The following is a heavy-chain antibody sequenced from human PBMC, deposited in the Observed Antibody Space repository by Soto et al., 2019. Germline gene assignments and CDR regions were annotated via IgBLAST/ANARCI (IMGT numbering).Heavy chain of an antibody. CDR2: INPSGGST. CDR1: GYTFTSYY. CDR3: ARELVAAAGTGQYYYYGMDV. V-gene: IGHV1-46*01. D-gene: IGHD6-13*01. J-gene: IGHJ6*02. Sequence: ASVKVSCKASGYTFTSYYMHGGRQAPLQWLEWMGIINPSGGSTSYAQKFQGRVTMTRDTSTSTVYMELSSLRSEDTAVYYCARELVAAAGTGQYYYYGMDVWGQGTTVTAP.